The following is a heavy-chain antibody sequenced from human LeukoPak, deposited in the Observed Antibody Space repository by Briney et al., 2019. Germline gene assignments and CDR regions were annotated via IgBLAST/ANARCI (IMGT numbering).Heavy chain of an antibody. V-gene: IGHV3-30*03. Sequence: PGGCLRLSCAASGFAFSSYVMHWARQAPGEGLEWVAVIGQDGDGRFYGNSVKGRFTISRDNSRNALYLEMDSLRVEDTARYFCATEDYTSGHAGALGFDPWGQGTLVTVSA. CDR2: IGQDGDGR. CDR3: ATEDYTSGHAGALGFDP. CDR1: GFAFSSYV. D-gene: IGHD3-22*01. J-gene: IGHJ5*02.